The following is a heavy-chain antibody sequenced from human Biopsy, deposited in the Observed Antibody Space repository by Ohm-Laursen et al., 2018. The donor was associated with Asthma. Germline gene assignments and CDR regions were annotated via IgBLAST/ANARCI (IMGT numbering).Heavy chain of an antibody. J-gene: IGHJ4*02. CDR1: GFAVSRDY. CDR3: ARGDSSNWSHYYFDY. V-gene: IGHV3-53*01. D-gene: IGHD3-22*01. CDR2: IYSGGTS. Sequence: SLRLSCSASGFAVSRDYMFWVRQAPGKGLEWVSVIYSGGTSHTADSARGRFTISGDYSKNTLYLQMHSLRAEDTAVYYCARGDSSNWSHYYFDYWGQGTLVTVSS.